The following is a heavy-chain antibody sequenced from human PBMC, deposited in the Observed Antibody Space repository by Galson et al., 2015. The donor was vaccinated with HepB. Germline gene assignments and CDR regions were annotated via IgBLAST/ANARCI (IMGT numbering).Heavy chain of an antibody. CDR1: GYTFTTYY. J-gene: IGHJ4*02. Sequence: SVTVSCKASGYTFTTYYMHWVRQAPGQGLEWMGIINPSGGSTNYAQKFQGRVTMTRDTSTSTVYMELSSLRSEDTAVYYCASAGSYGPFDYWGQGTLVTVSS. V-gene: IGHV1-46*01. D-gene: IGHD3-10*01. CDR2: INPSGGST. CDR3: ASAGSYGPFDY.